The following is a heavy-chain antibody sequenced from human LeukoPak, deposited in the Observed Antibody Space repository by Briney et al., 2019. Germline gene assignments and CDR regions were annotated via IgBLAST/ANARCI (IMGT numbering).Heavy chain of an antibody. D-gene: IGHD3-16*01. J-gene: IGHJ3*02. CDR1: GLTLSDDI. V-gene: IGHV3-72*01. Sequence: GRSLRLSCTASGLTLSDDIIEWVRQDPGEGRERVGRSRRKSMGYRTEYAASVKGRFTLSRDEAQNSLYLQMHSLETEDTAVYFCTRDGGQNGNTAFDIWGQGTTVTVSS. CDR2: SRRKSMGYRT. CDR3: TRDGGQNGNTAFDI.